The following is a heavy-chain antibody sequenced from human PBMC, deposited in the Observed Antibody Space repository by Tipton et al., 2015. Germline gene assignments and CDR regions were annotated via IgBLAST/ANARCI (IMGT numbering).Heavy chain of an antibody. CDR2: IYHSGST. Sequence: TLSLTCTVSGGSIRSYYWSWIRQAPGKGLEWIGNIYHSGSTNYNPSLKSRVTISVDTSKNQFSLKLSSVTAADTAVYYCARHRDGSGIKNWGQGTLVTVSS. J-gene: IGHJ4*02. D-gene: IGHD3-10*01. V-gene: IGHV4-59*07. CDR3: ARHRDGSGIKN. CDR1: GGSIRSYY.